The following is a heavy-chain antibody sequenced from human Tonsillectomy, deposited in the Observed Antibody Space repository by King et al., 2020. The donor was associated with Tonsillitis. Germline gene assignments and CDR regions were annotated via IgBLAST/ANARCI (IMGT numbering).Heavy chain of an antibody. CDR3: ARVRGVVVAAHFDY. CDR2: INPNSGGT. D-gene: IGHD2-15*01. Sequence: VQLVESGAEVKKPGASVKVSCKASGYTFTGYYMHWVRQAPGQGLEWMGWINPNSGGTNYAQKFQGRVTMTRATSTSTAYMELSRLGSDDTAVYYCARVRGVVVAAHFDYWGQGTLVTVSS. V-gene: IGHV1-2*02. J-gene: IGHJ4*02. CDR1: GYTFTGYY.